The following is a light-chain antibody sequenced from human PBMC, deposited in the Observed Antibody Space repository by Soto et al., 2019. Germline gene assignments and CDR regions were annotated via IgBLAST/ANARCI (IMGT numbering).Light chain of an antibody. CDR2: EVS. CDR1: SCDVGGYNY. J-gene: IGLJ2*01. V-gene: IGLV2-8*01. CDR3: SSYAGSNNFV. Sequence: QSVLTQPPSASGSPGQSVTISCTGTSCDVGGYNYVSWYQQHPGKAPKLMIYEVSKRPSGVPDRFSGSKSGNTASLTVSGLQAEDEADYYCSSYAGSNNFVFGGGTKLTVL.